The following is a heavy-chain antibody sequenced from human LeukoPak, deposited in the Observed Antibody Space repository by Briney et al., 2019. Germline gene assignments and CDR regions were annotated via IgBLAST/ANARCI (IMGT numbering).Heavy chain of an antibody. J-gene: IGHJ4*02. CDR2: IIPIFGTA. D-gene: IGHD5-18*01. CDR3: ARVADTAMEYYFDY. CDR1: RGTFSSYA. Sequence: ASVKVSSKASRGTFSSYAISWVRQAPGQGLEWMGRIIPIFGTANYAQKFQGRVTITTDESTSTAYMELSSLRSEDTAVYYCARVADTAMEYYFDYWGQGTLVTVSS. V-gene: IGHV1-69*05.